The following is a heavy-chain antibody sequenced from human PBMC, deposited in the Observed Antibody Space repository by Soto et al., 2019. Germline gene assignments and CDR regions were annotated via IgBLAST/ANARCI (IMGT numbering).Heavy chain of an antibody. Sequence: WASVKVSCKVSGYTLTELSIHWVRQAPGKGLEWMGRFDPEDVETIYAQKFQGRVTMTEDTSTDAAYMQLSSLRSEDTAVYFCATDRRYYSSGYLRWDPPKSFYYDMDVWGQGTTVTVSS. J-gene: IGHJ6*02. D-gene: IGHD3-22*01. CDR2: FDPEDVET. CDR1: GYTLTELS. V-gene: IGHV1-24*01. CDR3: ATDRRYYSSGYLRWDPPKSFYYDMDV.